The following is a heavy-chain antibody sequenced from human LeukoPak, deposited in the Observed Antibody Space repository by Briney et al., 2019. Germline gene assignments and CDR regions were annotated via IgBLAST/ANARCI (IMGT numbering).Heavy chain of an antibody. V-gene: IGHV1-69*13. D-gene: IGHD3-16*01. J-gene: IGHJ3*02. CDR2: IIPILGTA. CDR1: GGTFGSYA. Sequence: SVKVSCKASGGTFGSYAISWVRQAPGQGLEWMGGIIPILGTANYAQKFQGRVTITADESTSTAYMELSSLRSEDTAVYYCARGSLGGWHEGSLYAFDIWGQGTMVTVSS. CDR3: ARGSLGGWHEGSLYAFDI.